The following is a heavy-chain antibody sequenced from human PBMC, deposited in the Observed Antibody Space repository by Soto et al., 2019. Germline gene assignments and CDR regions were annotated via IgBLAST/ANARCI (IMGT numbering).Heavy chain of an antibody. CDR3: AREGGSYPGSWFDP. D-gene: IGHD1-26*01. V-gene: IGHV4-59*12. Sequence: SETLSLTCTVSGDSFSNYYCNWVRKSAGKGLEWIGYIYHSGSTYYNPSLKSRVTISVDRSKNQFSLKLSSVTAADTAVYYCAREGGSYPGSWFDPWGQGTLVTVSS. J-gene: IGHJ5*02. CDR2: IYHSGST. CDR1: GDSFSNYY.